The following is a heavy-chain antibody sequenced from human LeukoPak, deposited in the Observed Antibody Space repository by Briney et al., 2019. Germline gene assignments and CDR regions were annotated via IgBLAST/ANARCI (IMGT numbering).Heavy chain of an antibody. CDR2: IYTSGST. J-gene: IGHJ6*03. V-gene: IGHV4-61*02. CDR1: GGSISSGSYY. Sequence: SETLSLTCTVSGGSISSGSYYWSWIRQPARKGLEWIGRIYTSGSTNYNPSLKSRVTISVDTSKNQFSLKLSSVTAADTAVYYCAREGRGYCSGGSCYRGFYYYYYMDVWGKGTTVTVSS. CDR3: AREGRGYCSGGSCYRGFYYYYYMDV. D-gene: IGHD2-15*01.